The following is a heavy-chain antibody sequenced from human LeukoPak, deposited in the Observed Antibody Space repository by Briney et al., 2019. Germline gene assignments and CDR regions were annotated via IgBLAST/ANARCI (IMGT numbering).Heavy chain of an antibody. J-gene: IGHJ4*02. Sequence: GGSLRLSCAASGFTFSSYWMSWVRQAPGKGLEWVANIKQDGSEKYYVDSVKGRFTISRDNAKNSLYLQVNSLRAEDTAVYYCAKDLSYSSSSGTFDYWGQGTLVTVSS. D-gene: IGHD6-6*01. CDR1: GFTFSSYW. V-gene: IGHV3-7*01. CDR2: IKQDGSEK. CDR3: AKDLSYSSSSGTFDY.